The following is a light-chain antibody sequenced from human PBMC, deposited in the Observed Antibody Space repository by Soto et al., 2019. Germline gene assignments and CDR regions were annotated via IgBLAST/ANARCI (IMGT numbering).Light chain of an antibody. CDR3: AAWDDSLSVVV. V-gene: IGLV1-47*01. CDR1: SSNIGSNY. CDR2: RNH. J-gene: IGLJ2*01. Sequence: QSVLTQPPSASGTPGQRVTISCSGSSSNIGSNYVYWYQQLPGTAPKLLIYRNHQRPSGVPDRFSGSKSGTSASLAISGLRSEDGSDYYCAAWDDSLSVVVFGGGTKLTVL.